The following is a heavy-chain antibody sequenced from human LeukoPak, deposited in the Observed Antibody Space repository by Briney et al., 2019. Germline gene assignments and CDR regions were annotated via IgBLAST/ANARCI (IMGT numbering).Heavy chain of an antibody. D-gene: IGHD5-18*01. Sequence: ASVKVSCKASGYTFTSYDINWVRQATGQGLEWMGWMNPNSGNTGYAQKFQGRVTMTRNTSISTAYMELSSLRSEDTAVYYCARVLGYSYGYSAWYYYYYMDVWGKGTTVTISS. CDR1: GYTFTSYD. CDR2: MNPNSGNT. V-gene: IGHV1-8*01. J-gene: IGHJ6*03. CDR3: ARVLGYSYGYSAWYYYYYMDV.